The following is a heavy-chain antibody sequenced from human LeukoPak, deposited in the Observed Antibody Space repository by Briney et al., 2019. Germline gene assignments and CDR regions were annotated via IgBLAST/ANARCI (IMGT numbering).Heavy chain of an antibody. V-gene: IGHV1-18*04. CDR3: ARAGDIVVVVAAQEDYFDY. D-gene: IGHD2-15*01. Sequence: GASVKVSCKASGYTFTGYYMHWVRQAPGQGLEWMGWISTGNGNTNSGQKFQGRVTMTTDTSTSTAYMELRSLRSDDTAVYYCARAGDIVVVVAAQEDYFDYWGQGTLVTVSS. J-gene: IGHJ4*02. CDR2: ISTGNGNT. CDR1: GYTFTGYY.